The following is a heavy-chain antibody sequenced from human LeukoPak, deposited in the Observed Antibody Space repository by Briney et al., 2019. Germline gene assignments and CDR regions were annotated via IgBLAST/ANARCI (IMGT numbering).Heavy chain of an antibody. Sequence: GGSLRLSCAASGFTFRSYSMNWVRQAPGKGLEWVSSMSSSSSYIYYADSVKGRFTISRDNAKNSLYLQMNSLRAEDTAVYYCPRGSEWDLLGSCDYWGQGTLVTVSS. CDR3: PRGSEWDLLGSCDY. V-gene: IGHV3-21*01. D-gene: IGHD1-26*01. J-gene: IGHJ4*02. CDR2: MSSSSSYI. CDR1: GFTFRSYS.